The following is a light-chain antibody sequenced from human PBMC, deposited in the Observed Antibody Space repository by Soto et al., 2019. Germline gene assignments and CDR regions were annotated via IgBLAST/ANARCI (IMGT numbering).Light chain of an antibody. V-gene: IGLV2-14*01. Sequence: QSALTQPASVSGSPGQSITISCTGTSSDIGHYKFVSWFQQHPDKAPKLMIFEGTNRPSGVSNRFSGSKSGNTASLTISGLQAEDEAIYFCSSSTNTNTLVIFGGGTKLTVL. CDR1: SSDIGHYKF. CDR3: SSSTNTNTLVI. CDR2: EGT. J-gene: IGLJ2*01.